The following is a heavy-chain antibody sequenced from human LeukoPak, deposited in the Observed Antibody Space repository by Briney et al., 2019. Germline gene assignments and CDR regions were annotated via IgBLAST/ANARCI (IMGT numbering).Heavy chain of an antibody. CDR3: TSRSENYYDSRVFDY. CDR1: GFTFGDCA. CDR2: IRSKAYGGTT. D-gene: IGHD3-22*01. V-gene: IGHV3-49*04. J-gene: IGHJ4*02. Sequence: GGSLRLSCTASGFTFGDCAMSWVRQAPGKGLEWVGFIRSKAYGGTTEYAASMKGRFTISRDDSKSIAYLQMNSLKTEDTAVYYCTSRSENYYDSRVFDYWGQGTLVTVSS.